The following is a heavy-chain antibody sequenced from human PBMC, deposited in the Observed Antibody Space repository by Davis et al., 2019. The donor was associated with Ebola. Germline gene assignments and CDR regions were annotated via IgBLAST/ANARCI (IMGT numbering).Heavy chain of an antibody. J-gene: IGHJ4*02. CDR2: ISSSSSYI. V-gene: IGHV3-21*01. D-gene: IGHD1-26*01. CDR3: AREVGATRHFDY. Sequence: PGGSLRLSCAASGFTFSSYSMNWVRQAPGKGLEWVSSISSSSSYIHYADSVKGRFTISRDNAENSLYLQMNSLRAEDTAVYYCAREVGATRHFDYWGQGTLVTVSS. CDR1: GFTFSSYS.